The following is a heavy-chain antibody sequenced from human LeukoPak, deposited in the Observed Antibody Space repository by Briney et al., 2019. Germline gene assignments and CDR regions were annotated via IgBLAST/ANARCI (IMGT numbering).Heavy chain of an antibody. V-gene: IGHV4-34*01. CDR1: GGSFSGYY. J-gene: IGHJ6*03. D-gene: IGHD2-15*01. CDR2: INHSGST. Sequence: MSSETLSLTCAVYGGSFSGYYWSWIRHPPAKGLEWMGEINHSGSTNYNQSLKIRVTISLDTSNNQSSLKLSSVTAADTAVYYCARALIVGAHMDVWGKGTTVTVSS. CDR3: ARALIVGAHMDV.